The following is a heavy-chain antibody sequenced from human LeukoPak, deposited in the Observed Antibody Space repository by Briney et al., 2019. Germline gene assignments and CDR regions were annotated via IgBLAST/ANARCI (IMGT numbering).Heavy chain of an antibody. CDR3: ARDTTTVTTFAY. V-gene: IGHV3-21*01. J-gene: IGHJ4*02. D-gene: IGHD4-17*01. CDR1: GFTFSSYA. CDR2: ITTTRST. Sequence: PGGSLRLSCAASGFTFSSYAMTWVRQAPGKGLEWVSAITTTRSTYYADSVKGRFTISRDNAKNSLYLQMNSLRAEDTAVYYCARDTTTVTTFAYWGQGTLVTVSS.